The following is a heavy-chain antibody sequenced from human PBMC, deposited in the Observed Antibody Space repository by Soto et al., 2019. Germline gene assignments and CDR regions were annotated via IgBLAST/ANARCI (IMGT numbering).Heavy chain of an antibody. J-gene: IGHJ4*02. CDR1: GFTFSSYA. Sequence: PGGSLRLSCAASGFTFSSYAMSWVRQAPGKGLEWVSAISGSGGSTYYADSVKGRFTISRDNSKNTLYLQMNSLRAEDTAVYYCAKAPVRVIVAKNNIYYFDYWGQGTLVTVSS. V-gene: IGHV3-23*01. CDR3: AKAPVRVIVAKNNIYYFDY. CDR2: ISGSGGST. D-gene: IGHD5-12*01.